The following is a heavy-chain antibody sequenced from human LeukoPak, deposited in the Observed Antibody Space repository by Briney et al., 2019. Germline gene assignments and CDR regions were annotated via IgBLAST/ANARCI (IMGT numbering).Heavy chain of an antibody. Sequence: GASVKVSCKASGYTFTSYDINWVRQATGQGLEWMGWMNPNSGNTGYAQKFQGRVTITRNTSISTAYMELSSLRSEDTAVYYCATDLGIVGATRDYYYYMDVWGKGTTVTVSS. CDR1: GYTFTSYD. D-gene: IGHD1-26*01. CDR2: MNPNSGNT. J-gene: IGHJ6*03. V-gene: IGHV1-8*01. CDR3: ATDLGIVGATRDYYYYMDV.